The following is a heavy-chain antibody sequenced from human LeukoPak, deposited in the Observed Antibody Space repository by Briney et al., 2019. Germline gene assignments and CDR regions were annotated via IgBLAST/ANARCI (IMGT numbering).Heavy chain of an antibody. D-gene: IGHD3-22*01. CDR2: INQDGSEK. J-gene: IGHJ4*02. CDR3: ASGDSSGYYYTPDY. V-gene: IGHV3-7*01. Sequence: GGSLRLSCAASGFTFSSYWMSWVRQAPGKGLEWVANINQDGSEKYYVDSVKGRFTISRDNAKNSLYLQMNSLRAEDTAVYYCASGDSSGYYYTPDYWGQGTLVTVSS. CDR1: GFTFSSYW.